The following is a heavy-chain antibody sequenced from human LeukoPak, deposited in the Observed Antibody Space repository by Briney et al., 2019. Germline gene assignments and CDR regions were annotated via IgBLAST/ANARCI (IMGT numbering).Heavy chain of an antibody. CDR3: ARRQGCSSTSCPPDY. Sequence: GESLKISCRGSGYSFTTYWIGWVRQMPGKGLEWMGIIYPGDSDTRYSPSFQGQVPMSADKSINTAYQQWSSLKASDTAMYYCARRQGCSSTSCPPDYWGQGTLVTVSS. V-gene: IGHV5-51*01. CDR2: IYPGDSDT. CDR1: GYSFTTYW. D-gene: IGHD2-2*01. J-gene: IGHJ4*02.